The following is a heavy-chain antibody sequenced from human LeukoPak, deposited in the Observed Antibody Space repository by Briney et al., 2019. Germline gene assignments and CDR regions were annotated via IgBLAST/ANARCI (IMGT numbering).Heavy chain of an antibody. CDR3: ARAIEVGAMTPFDY. V-gene: IGHV3-30*04. CDR2: ISYDGSNK. CDR1: GFTFSSYA. D-gene: IGHD1-26*01. J-gene: IGHJ4*02. Sequence: GGSLRLSCAASGFTFSSYAMHWVRQAPGKGLEWVAVISYDGSNKYYADSVKGRFTISRDNSKNTLYLQMNSLRAEDTAVYYCARAIEVGAMTPFDYWGQGTLVTVSS.